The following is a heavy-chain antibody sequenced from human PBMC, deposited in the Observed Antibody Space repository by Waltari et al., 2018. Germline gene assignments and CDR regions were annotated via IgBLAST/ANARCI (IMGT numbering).Heavy chain of an antibody. CDR1: GFTFSSYG. J-gene: IGHJ4*02. V-gene: IGHV3-30*03. CDR2: ISYDGSNK. CDR3: AHPKRRVGATHFDY. D-gene: IGHD1-26*01. Sequence: QVQLVESGGGVVQPGRSLRLSCAASGFTFSSYGMHWVRQAPGKGLEWVAVISYDGSNKDYADSVKGRFTISRDNSKNTLYLQMNSLRAEDTAAYYCAHPKRRVGATHFDYWGQGTLVTVSS.